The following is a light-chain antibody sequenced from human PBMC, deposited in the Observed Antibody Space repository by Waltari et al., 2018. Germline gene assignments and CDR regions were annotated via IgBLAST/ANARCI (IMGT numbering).Light chain of an antibody. Sequence: PGKAPRDLVSLEGGASYKKGSGVPDRFSGSTSGADRYLTISTLQSEDEADYYCETWDTRIRYWVFGGGTKLTVL. CDR3: ETWDTRIRYWV. CDR2: LEGGASY. J-gene: IGLJ3*02. V-gene: IGLV4-60*03.